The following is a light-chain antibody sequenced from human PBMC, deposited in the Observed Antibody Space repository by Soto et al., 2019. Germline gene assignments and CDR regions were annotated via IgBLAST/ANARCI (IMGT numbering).Light chain of an antibody. CDR3: QQYSSTFWT. Sequence: EIVVTQSPGTLSLSPGERTTLSCRASQSISSSYLAWYQQKPGQAPRLVVYGASSRATGIPDRFSGSGSRTDFTLTISRLEPEDFALYYCQQYSSTFWTLGHGTKVEIK. J-gene: IGKJ1*01. CDR1: QSISSSY. V-gene: IGKV3-20*01. CDR2: GAS.